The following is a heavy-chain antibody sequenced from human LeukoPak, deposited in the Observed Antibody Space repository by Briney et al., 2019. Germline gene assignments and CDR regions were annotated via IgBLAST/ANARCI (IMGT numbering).Heavy chain of an antibody. J-gene: IGHJ4*02. Sequence: GGSLRLSCAASGFTFSNYAILWVSQPPGKGPGWVVVISDDGNSDHYADSVKGRFTFSRDNSKNTLSLQMNSLRGEDTAVYYCARGSAPAGTYHLDCWGQGTLVTVSS. D-gene: IGHD6-25*01. CDR2: ISDDGNSD. CDR3: ARGSAPAGTYHLDC. CDR1: GFTFSNYA. V-gene: IGHV3-30-3*01.